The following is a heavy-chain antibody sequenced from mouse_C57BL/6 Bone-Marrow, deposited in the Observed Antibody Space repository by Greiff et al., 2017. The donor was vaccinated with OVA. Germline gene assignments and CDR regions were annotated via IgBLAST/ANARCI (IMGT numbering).Heavy chain of an antibody. CDR3: ARGDYYYGSRGYFDV. CDR1: GYTFTSYG. V-gene: IGHV1-81*01. J-gene: IGHJ1*03. Sequence: QVQLKESGAELARPGASVKLSCKASGYTFTSYGISWVKQRTGQGLEWIGEIYPRSGNTYYNEKFKGKATLTADKSSSTAYMELRSLTSEDSAVYVGARGDYYYGSRGYFDVWGTGTTVTVSS. D-gene: IGHD1-1*01. CDR2: IYPRSGNT.